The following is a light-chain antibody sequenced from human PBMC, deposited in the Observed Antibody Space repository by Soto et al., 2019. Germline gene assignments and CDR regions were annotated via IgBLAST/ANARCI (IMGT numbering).Light chain of an antibody. V-gene: IGKV1-5*03. CDR3: QQYNGYRWT. CDR2: KTS. Sequence: ILMTQSPSSLSAFVGDRVTITCRASQDIGNFLAWYQQKPGKVPKILIYKTSSLESGVPSRFSGSGSGTEFTLTISSLQPDDFATYYCQQYNGYRWTFGQGTKVDI. CDR1: QDIGNF. J-gene: IGKJ1*01.